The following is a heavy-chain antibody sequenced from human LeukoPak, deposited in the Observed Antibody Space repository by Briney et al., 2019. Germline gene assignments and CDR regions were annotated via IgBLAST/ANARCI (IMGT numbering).Heavy chain of an antibody. CDR1: GGSISSYY. CDR2: IYYSGST. V-gene: IGHV4-59*01. J-gene: IGHJ6*03. Sequence: KASETLSLTCTVSGGSISSYYWSWIRQPPGKGLEWIGYIYYSGSTNYNPSLKSRVTISVDTSKNQFYLKLSSVTAADTAVYYCARDRYYYYMDVWGKGTTVTVSS. CDR3: ARDRYYYYMDV.